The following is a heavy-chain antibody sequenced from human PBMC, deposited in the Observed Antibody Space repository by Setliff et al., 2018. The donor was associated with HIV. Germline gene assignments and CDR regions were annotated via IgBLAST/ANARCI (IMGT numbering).Heavy chain of an antibody. Sequence: PGGSLRLSCAASGFTVSSNYMSWVRQAPGNGLEWVSVIYSGGSTYYADSVKGRFTISRDNSKNTLYLQMNSLRAEDTAVYYCARGSSGWYSYFDYWGQGMMVTVSS. CDR3: ARGSSGWYSYFDY. J-gene: IGHJ4*02. D-gene: IGHD6-19*01. V-gene: IGHV3-53*01. CDR2: IYSGGST. CDR1: GFTVSSNY.